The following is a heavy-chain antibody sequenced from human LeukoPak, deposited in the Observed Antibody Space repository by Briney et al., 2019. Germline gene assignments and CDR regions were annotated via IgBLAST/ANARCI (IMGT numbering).Heavy chain of an antibody. CDR1: GGSISSYY. CDR2: IYYSGST. D-gene: IGHD3-3*01. J-gene: IGHJ4*02. CDR3: AGSDLDFWSGYYGGDY. Sequence: PSETLSLTCTVSGGSISSYYWSWIRQPPGKGLEWIGYIYYSGSTNYNPSLKSRVTISVDTSKNQFSLKLSSVTAADTAVYYCAGSDLDFWSGYYGGDYWGQGTLVTVSS. V-gene: IGHV4-59*12.